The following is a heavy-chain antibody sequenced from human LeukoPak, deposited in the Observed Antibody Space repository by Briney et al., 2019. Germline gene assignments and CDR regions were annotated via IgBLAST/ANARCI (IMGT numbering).Heavy chain of an antibody. CDR3: ARERYSSGWPYYYYGMDV. Sequence: PGGSLRLSCAASGFTVSSNYMSWVRQAPGKGLEWVSVIYSGGSTYYADSVKGRFTISRDNSKNTLYLQMNSLRAEDTAVYYCARERYSSGWPYYYYGMDVRGQGTTVTVSS. CDR2: IYSGGST. D-gene: IGHD6-19*01. J-gene: IGHJ6*02. V-gene: IGHV3-53*01. CDR1: GFTVSSNY.